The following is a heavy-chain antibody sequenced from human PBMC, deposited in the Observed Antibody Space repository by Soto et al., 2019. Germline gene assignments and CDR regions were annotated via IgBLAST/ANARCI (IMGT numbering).Heavy chain of an antibody. CDR3: ARHVEDIVATAEYNWLDP. CDR1: GYSFTSYW. J-gene: IGHJ5*02. V-gene: IGHV5-51*01. CDR2: IYPGDSDT. D-gene: IGHD5-12*01. Sequence: PGESLKISCKGSGYSFTSYWIGWVRQMPGKGLEWMGIIYPGDSDTRYSPSFQGQVTISADKSISTAYLQWSSLKASDTAMYYCARHVEDIVATAEYNWLDPWGEGTMVTVYS.